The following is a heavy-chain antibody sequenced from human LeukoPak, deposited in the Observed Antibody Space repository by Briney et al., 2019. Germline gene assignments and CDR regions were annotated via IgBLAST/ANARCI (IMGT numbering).Heavy chain of an antibody. Sequence: ASQTLSLTCAVSGGSISSGGYSRSWIRQPPGKGLEWIGYIYHSGSTYYNPSLKSRVTISVDRSKNQFSLKLSSVTAADTAVYYCARSYYYGSGSYYGSWFDPWGQGTLVTVSS. CDR1: GGSISSGGYS. J-gene: IGHJ5*02. D-gene: IGHD3-10*01. CDR3: ARSYYYGSGSYYGSWFDP. CDR2: IYHSGST. V-gene: IGHV4-30-2*01.